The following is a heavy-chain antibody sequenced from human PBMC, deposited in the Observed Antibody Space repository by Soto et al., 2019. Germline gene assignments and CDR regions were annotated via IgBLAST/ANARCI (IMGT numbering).Heavy chain of an antibody. CDR1: GFTLSSYW. V-gene: IGHV3-7*01. D-gene: IGHD3-3*01. CDR3: ARSHYDFWSGYEYNWFDP. Sequence: GSLRLSGAASGFTLSSYWMSWVRQAPGKGLEWVANIKQDGSEKYYVDSVKGRFTISRDNAKNSLYLQMNSLRAEDTAVYYCARSHYDFWSGYEYNWFDPWGQGTLVTVSS. J-gene: IGHJ5*02. CDR2: IKQDGSEK.